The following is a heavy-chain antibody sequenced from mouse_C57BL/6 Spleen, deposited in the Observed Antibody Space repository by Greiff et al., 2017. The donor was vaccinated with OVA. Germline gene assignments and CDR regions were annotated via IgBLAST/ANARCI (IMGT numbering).Heavy chain of an antibody. CDR2: IDPETGGT. V-gene: IGHV1-15*01. CDR3: TILRYYAMDY. CDR1: GYTFTDYE. Sequence: QVQLQQSGAELVRPGASVTLSCKASGYTFTDYEMHWVKQTPVHGLEWIGAIDPETGGTAYHQKFKGKAILTADKSSSTAYMELLSLTSEDSAVYYCTILRYYAMDYWGQGTSVTVSS. D-gene: IGHD1-1*01. J-gene: IGHJ4*01.